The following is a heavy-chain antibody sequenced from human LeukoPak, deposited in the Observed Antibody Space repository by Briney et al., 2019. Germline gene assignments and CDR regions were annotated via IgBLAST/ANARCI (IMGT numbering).Heavy chain of an antibody. CDR2: IYPGDPDT. D-gene: IGHD5-24*01. Sequence: GESLKISCKGSGYSFTSYWIGWVRQMPGKGLEWMGIIYPGDPDTRYSPSFQGQVTISADKSISTAYLQWSSLKASDTAMYYCARHPLSLVEMATIYFDYWGQGTLVTVSS. CDR1: GYSFTSYW. CDR3: ARHPLSLVEMATIYFDY. V-gene: IGHV5-51*01. J-gene: IGHJ4*02.